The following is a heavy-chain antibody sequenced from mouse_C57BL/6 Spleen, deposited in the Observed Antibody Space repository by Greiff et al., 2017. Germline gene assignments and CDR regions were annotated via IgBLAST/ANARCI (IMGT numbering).Heavy chain of an antibody. D-gene: IGHD1-1*01. Sequence: QVQLQQPGAELVMPGASVKLSCKASGYTFTSYWMHWVKQRPGQGLEWIGEIDPSASYTNYNQKFKGKSTLTVDKSSSTAYMQLLSLTSEDSAVYYCARGYYGSRNYAMDYWGQGTSVTVSS. J-gene: IGHJ4*01. CDR1: GYTFTSYW. V-gene: IGHV1-69*01. CDR3: ARGYYGSRNYAMDY. CDR2: IDPSASYT.